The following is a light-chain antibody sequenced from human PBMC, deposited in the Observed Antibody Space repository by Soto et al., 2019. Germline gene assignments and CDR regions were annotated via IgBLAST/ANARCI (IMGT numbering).Light chain of an antibody. V-gene: IGLV2-14*01. CDR1: SSDIGAYDY. CDR3: SSYTSSSTLDV. CDR2: EVS. Sequence: QSALTQPASLSGSPGQSITISCTGTSSDIGAYDYVSWFQQHPGKAPKLMIYEVSNRPSGVSNRFSGSKSGNTASLTISGLQAEDEADYYCSSYTSSSTLDVFGTGTKVTV. J-gene: IGLJ1*01.